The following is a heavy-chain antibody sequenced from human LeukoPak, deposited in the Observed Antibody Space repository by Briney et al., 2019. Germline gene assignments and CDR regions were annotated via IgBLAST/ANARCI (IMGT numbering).Heavy chain of an antibody. D-gene: IGHD6-13*01. CDR2: MYDSGRT. V-gene: IGHV4-59*13. CDR1: GGSISSYY. Sequence: SETLSLTCTVSGGSISSYYWSWIRQPPGKGLEWIGYMYDSGRTNYNPSLRSRVTISEDTSKNQFSLKLSSVTAADTAVYYCARAPNIYSSTWYLAYWGQGTLVTVSS. CDR3: ARAPNIYSSTWYLAY. J-gene: IGHJ4*02.